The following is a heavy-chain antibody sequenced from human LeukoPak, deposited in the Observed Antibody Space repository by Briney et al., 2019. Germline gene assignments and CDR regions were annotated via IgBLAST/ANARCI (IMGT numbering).Heavy chain of an antibody. CDR1: GFDLSPYT. V-gene: IGHV3-21*01. CDR3: PRRVTTFPS. D-gene: IGHD2-21*02. CDR2: IRSTSTCM. J-gene: IGHJ4*02. Sequence: PGGSLRLSCSASGFDLSPYTMNWVRQAPGKGLEWVASIRSTSTCMSYGDSLKGRFTISRDNATNTLYLQLDSLGAEDTATYYFPRRVTTFPSRGQGTLVIV.